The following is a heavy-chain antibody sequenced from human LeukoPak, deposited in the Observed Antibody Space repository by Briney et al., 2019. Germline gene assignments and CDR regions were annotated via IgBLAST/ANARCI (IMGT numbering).Heavy chain of an antibody. Sequence: ASVKVSCKASGGAFSSYAISWVRQAPGQGLEWMGRIIPILGIANYAQRFQGRVTITADKSTSTAYMELSSLRSEDTAVYYCARDRELSSCFDYWGQGTLVTVSS. CDR2: IIPILGIA. D-gene: IGHD1-7*01. CDR3: ARDRELSSCFDY. CDR1: GGAFSSYA. V-gene: IGHV1-69*04. J-gene: IGHJ4*02.